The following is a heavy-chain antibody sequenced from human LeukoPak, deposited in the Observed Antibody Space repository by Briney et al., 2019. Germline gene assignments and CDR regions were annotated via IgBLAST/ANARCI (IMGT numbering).Heavy chain of an antibody. CDR1: GFTFSSYG. Sequence: GGSLRLSCAASGFTFSSYGMHWVRQAPGKGLEWVAVIWYDGSNKYYADSVKGRFTISRDNSKNTLYLQMNSLRAEDTAVYYCARDRYSGYDYHDYWGQGTLVTVSS. CDR3: ARDRYSGYDYHDY. D-gene: IGHD5-12*01. CDR2: IWYDGSNK. V-gene: IGHV3-33*01. J-gene: IGHJ4*02.